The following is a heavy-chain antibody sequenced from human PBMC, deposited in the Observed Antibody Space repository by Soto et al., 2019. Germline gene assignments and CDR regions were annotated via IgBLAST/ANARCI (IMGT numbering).Heavy chain of an antibody. D-gene: IGHD3-10*01. Sequence: QVQLVQSGAEVKKPGSSVTVSCWTSGATLRGSVISWVRHAPGQGLDWMGAIIPNYGSATYAPGLGGRIFISANKAGNATYMELSRLRFDAAAVYYCAGGSLESRGAYYYFGVDVWGRGTTVTVSS. V-gene: IGHV1-69*06. CDR2: IIPNYGSA. J-gene: IGHJ6*02. CDR3: AGGSLESRGAYYYFGVDV. CDR1: GATLRGSV.